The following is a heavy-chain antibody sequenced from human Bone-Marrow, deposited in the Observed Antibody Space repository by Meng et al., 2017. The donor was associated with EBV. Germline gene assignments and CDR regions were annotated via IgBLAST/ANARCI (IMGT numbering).Heavy chain of an antibody. Sequence: QGYLSQWGDGLLKPSEPLSLTCAFECGSFSVYYWSWIRQPPGTGLEWIGEINHSGSTNYNPSLKSRVTISVDTSKNQFSLKLSSVTAADTAVYYCASQIKYGDYDEGGFDYWGQGTLVTVSS. CDR1: CGSFSVYY. V-gene: IGHV4-34*01. D-gene: IGHD4-17*01. CDR3: ASQIKYGDYDEGGFDY. J-gene: IGHJ4*02. CDR2: INHSGST.